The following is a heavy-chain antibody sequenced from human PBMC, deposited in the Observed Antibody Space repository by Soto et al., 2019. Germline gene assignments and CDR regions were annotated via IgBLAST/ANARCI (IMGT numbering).Heavy chain of an antibody. D-gene: IGHD1-26*01. CDR2: ISYDGSNK. CDR3: ARENVGTNDY. Sequence: QVPLVESGGGVVQPGRSLRLSCAASGFTFSSYAMHWVRQAPGKGLEWVAVISYDGSNKYYADSVKGRFTISRDNSKNTLYLQMNSLRAEDTAVYYCARENVGTNDYWGQGTLVTVSS. V-gene: IGHV3-30-3*01. J-gene: IGHJ4*02. CDR1: GFTFSSYA.